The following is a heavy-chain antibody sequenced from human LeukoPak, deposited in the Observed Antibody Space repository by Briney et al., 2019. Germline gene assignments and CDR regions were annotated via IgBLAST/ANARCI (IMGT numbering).Heavy chain of an antibody. V-gene: IGHV3-64*01. CDR3: AREVNWRFDY. CDR1: GFTFSSYT. J-gene: IGHJ4*02. CDR2: ISSNGGST. Sequence: GGSLRLSCAASGFTFSSYTMYWVHQAPGKGLEYVSAISSNGGSTYYANSVKGRFTISRDNSKNTLYLQMGSLRGEDMAVYYCAREVNWRFDYWGQGTLVTVSS. D-gene: IGHD1-1*01.